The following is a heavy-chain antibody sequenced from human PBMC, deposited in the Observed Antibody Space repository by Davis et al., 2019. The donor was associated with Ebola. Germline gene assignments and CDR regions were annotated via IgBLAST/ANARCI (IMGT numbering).Heavy chain of an antibody. Sequence: SETLSPTCTVSGGSISSGDYYWSWIRQPPGKGLEWIGYIYYSGSTYYNPSLKSRVTISVDTSKNQFSLKLSSVTAADTAVYYCAINGYCSGGSCYDYGMDVWGQGTTVTVSS. CDR3: AINGYCSGGSCYDYGMDV. CDR1: GGSISSGDYY. V-gene: IGHV4-30-4*01. CDR2: IYYSGST. D-gene: IGHD2-15*01. J-gene: IGHJ6*02.